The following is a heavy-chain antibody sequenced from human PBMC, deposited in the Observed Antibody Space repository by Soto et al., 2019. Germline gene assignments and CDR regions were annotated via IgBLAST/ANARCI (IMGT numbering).Heavy chain of an antibody. V-gene: IGHV1-8*01. CDR1: GYTFTSYD. CDR3: ARDGVGAIDFDY. Sequence: QVQLVQSGAGVKKPGASVKVSCKASGYTFTSYDINWVRQAAGQGLEWMGWMNANSGNTGYAQNFQGRVTMTRNTSISTAYKELSSLRSEDTDVYCRARDGVGAIDFDYWGRGTLVTVSS. CDR2: MNANSGNT. J-gene: IGHJ4*02. D-gene: IGHD3-3*01.